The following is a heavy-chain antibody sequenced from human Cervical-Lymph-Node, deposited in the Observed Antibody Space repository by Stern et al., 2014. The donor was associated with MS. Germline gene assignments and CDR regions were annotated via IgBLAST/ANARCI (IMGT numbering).Heavy chain of an antibody. Sequence: EVHLVESGGGLVQPGGSLRLSCAASGFTFSSYAMSWVRQAPGKGLEWGSAIRGSGGRTDYADSVKGRFTISRDNAKNTLYLQMNSLRAEDTAVYYCAKSGTTDEFFYWGQGTLVTVSS. D-gene: IGHD3-3*01. CDR1: GFTFSSYA. CDR3: AKSGTTDEFFY. J-gene: IGHJ4*02. V-gene: IGHV3-23*04. CDR2: IRGSGGRT.